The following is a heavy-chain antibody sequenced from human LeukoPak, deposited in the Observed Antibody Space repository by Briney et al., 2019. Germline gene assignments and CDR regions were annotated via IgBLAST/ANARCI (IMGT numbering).Heavy chain of an antibody. CDR2: FIGSGGST. D-gene: IGHD2-15*01. J-gene: IGHJ4*02. Sequence: GGSLRLSCAASGLTFSSYAMSWVGQAPGKGLEWVSGFIGSGGSTYYADSVKGRFTVSRDNSKSTLYLQVNSLTADDTAVYYCARETSSVHSNAGPPFDYWGQGTLVTVSS. V-gene: IGHV3-23*01. CDR3: ARETSSVHSNAGPPFDY. CDR1: GLTFSSYA.